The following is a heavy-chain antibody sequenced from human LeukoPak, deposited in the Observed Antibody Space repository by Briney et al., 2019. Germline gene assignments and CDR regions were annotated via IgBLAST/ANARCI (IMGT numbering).Heavy chain of an antibody. Sequence: ASVKVSCKASGYTFTINGISWVRQAPGQGLEWMGWISAYSGNTNYAQRLQGRVTMTTDTSTTTAYMELRSLRSDDTAVSYCARDRNHAFDFWGQGTMVTVSS. V-gene: IGHV1-18*01. J-gene: IGHJ3*01. CDR2: ISAYSGNT. CDR1: GYTFTING. CDR3: ARDRNHAFDF.